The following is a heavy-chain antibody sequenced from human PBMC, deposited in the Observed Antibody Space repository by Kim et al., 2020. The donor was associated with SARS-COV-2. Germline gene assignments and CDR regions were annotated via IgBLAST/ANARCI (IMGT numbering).Heavy chain of an antibody. J-gene: IGHJ4*02. D-gene: IGHD6-13*01. CDR3: GSRLSSWYLDY. Sequence: TNDNPSLKRRVTIAGDTSKNQFSLRLSAVTAADTAVYYCGSRLSSWYLDYWGQGTLVTVAS. CDR2: T. V-gene: IGHV4-34*01.